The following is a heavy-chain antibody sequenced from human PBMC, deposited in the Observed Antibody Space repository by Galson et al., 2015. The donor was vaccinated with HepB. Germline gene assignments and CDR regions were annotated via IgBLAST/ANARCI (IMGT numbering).Heavy chain of an antibody. CDR3: ASSGYGSGSYTLGFDY. J-gene: IGHJ4*02. CDR1: GGTFSSYA. Sequence: SVKVSCKASGGTFSSYAISWVRQAPGQGLEWMGGIIPIFGTANYAQKFQGRVTITADKSTSTAYMELSSLRSEDTAVYYCASSGYGSGSYTLGFDYWGQGTLVTVSS. V-gene: IGHV1-69*06. D-gene: IGHD3-10*01. CDR2: IIPIFGTA.